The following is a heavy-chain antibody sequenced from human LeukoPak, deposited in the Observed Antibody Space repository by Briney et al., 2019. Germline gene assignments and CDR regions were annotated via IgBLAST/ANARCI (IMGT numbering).Heavy chain of an antibody. Sequence: PGGSLRLSCAASGFTFSSYGMHWVRQAPGKGLEWVAVIWYDGSNKYYADSVKGRFTISRDNSKNTLYLQMNSLRAEDTAVYYCARDGPQSYYDILTGYYQGPFDYWGRGTLVTVSS. D-gene: IGHD3-9*01. V-gene: IGHV3-33*01. CDR1: GFTFSSYG. CDR2: IWYDGSNK. J-gene: IGHJ4*02. CDR3: ARDGPQSYYDILTGYYQGPFDY.